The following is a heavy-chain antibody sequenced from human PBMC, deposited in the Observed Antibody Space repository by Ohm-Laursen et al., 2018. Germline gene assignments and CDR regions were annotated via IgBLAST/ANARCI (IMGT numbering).Heavy chain of an antibody. J-gene: IGHJ4*02. CDR2: TYYGNNWYY. CDR1: GDSVSSNIAV. V-gene: IGHV6-1*01. Sequence: SQTLSLTCAISGDSVSSNIAVWYWIRQSPSRGLEWVGRTYYGNNWYYDYAVSVKGRITINPDTSKNQISLQLNSVTPEDTAVYYCARATAGYFDNWGQGTLVTVSS. CDR3: ARATAGYFDN.